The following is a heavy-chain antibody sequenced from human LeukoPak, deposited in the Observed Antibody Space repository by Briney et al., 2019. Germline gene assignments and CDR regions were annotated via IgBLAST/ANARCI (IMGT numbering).Heavy chain of an antibody. CDR2: IYHSGST. CDR3: ARGYYDYVWGSYRPSPVDY. D-gene: IGHD3-16*02. V-gene: IGHV4-61*08. Sequence: PSETLSLTCTVSGGSISSGDYYWSWIRQPPGKGLEWIGYIYHSGSTNYNPSLKSRVTISVDTSKNQFSLKLSSVTAADTAVYYCARGYYDYVWGSYRPSPVDYWGQGTLVTVSS. J-gene: IGHJ4*02. CDR1: GGSISSGDYY.